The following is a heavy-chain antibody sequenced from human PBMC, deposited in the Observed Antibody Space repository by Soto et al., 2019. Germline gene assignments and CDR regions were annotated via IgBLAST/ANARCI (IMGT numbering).Heavy chain of an antibody. CDR2: INHSGST. Sequence: LSLTCAVYGGSFSGYYWSWIRQPPGKGLEWIGEINHSGSTNYNPSLKSRVTISVDTSKNQFSLKLSSVTAADTAVYYCARGARFGEFHNWFDPWGQGTLVTVSS. CDR1: GGSFSGYY. J-gene: IGHJ5*02. D-gene: IGHD3-10*01. CDR3: ARGARFGEFHNWFDP. V-gene: IGHV4-34*01.